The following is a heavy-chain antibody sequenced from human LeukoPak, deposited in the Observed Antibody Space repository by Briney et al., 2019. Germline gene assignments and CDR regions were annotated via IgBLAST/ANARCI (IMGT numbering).Heavy chain of an antibody. CDR3: ARERYCSSGSCPNSNRYFDS. V-gene: IGHV3-66*02. Sequence: GGSLRLSCAASGFTFSSYGMHWVRQAPGKGLEWVSVIHSDDNTYYADSVKGRFTISRDNSKNTLYLQTNSLRVEDTAVYYCARERYCSSGSCPNSNRYFDSWGQGTLVTVSS. CDR2: IHSDDNT. CDR1: GFTFSSYG. D-gene: IGHD2-15*01. J-gene: IGHJ4*02.